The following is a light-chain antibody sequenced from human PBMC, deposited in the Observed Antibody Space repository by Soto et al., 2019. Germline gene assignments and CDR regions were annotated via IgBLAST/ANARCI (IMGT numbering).Light chain of an antibody. CDR1: QTIYTW. J-gene: IGKJ2*01. CDR2: DAS. V-gene: IGKV1-5*01. CDR3: QQYSNWSPYT. Sequence: DTQMTQSPSTLSASVGDTVTITCRASQTIYTWLAWYQQKPGKAPKVIIYDASTLESGVPSRFSGSGSGTEFTLTISSLQPDDFATYYCQQYSNWSPYTFGQGTKLEIK.